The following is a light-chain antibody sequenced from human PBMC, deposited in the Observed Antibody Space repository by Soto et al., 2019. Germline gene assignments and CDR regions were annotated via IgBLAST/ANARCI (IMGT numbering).Light chain of an antibody. CDR2: GNN. Sequence: QSALTQPPSVSGAPGQRVTISCTGSSSNIGADYDVHWYQQRPGTAPKLLIFGNNNRPSGVPDRFSGSKSGTSASLAITGIQAEDEGDYYCQSYDSTLRARYVFGTGNKVTVL. CDR3: QSYDSTLRARYV. J-gene: IGLJ1*01. V-gene: IGLV1-40*01. CDR1: SSNIGADYD.